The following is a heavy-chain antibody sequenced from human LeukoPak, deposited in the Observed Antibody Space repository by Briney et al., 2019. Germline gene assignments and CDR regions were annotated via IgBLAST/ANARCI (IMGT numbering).Heavy chain of an antibody. CDR2: IYYSGST. Sequence: SETLSLTCTVSGGSISNYYWSWIRQPPGKGLEWIGYIYYSGSTNYNPSLTSRVTISVDTSKNQFSLKLSSVTAADTAVYYCARGPRAYYYDSSVADGMDVWGQGTTVTVSS. CDR1: GGSISNYY. CDR3: ARGPRAYYYDSSVADGMDV. V-gene: IGHV4-59*01. D-gene: IGHD3-22*01. J-gene: IGHJ6*02.